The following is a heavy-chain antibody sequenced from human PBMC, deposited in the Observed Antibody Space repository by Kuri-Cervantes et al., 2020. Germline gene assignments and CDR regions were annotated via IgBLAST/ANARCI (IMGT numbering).Heavy chain of an antibody. V-gene: IGHV3-33*05. D-gene: IGHD3-10*01. CDR1: GFTFSNYG. CDR3: ARAHYYGSGSLSWFDP. Sequence: GGSLRLSCAASGFTFSNYGMRWVRQAPGKGLEWVAVISYDGTNKYYADSVKGRFTISRDNAKNSLYLQMNSLRAEDTAVYYCARAHYYGSGSLSWFDPWGQGTLVTVSS. J-gene: IGHJ5*02. CDR2: ISYDGTNK.